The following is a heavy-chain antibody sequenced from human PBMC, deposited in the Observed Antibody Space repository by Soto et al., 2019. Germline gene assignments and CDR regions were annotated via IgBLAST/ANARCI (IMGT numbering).Heavy chain of an antibody. D-gene: IGHD2-15*01. J-gene: IGHJ4*02. CDR2: ISGSGGST. V-gene: IGHV3-23*01. Sequence: GGSLRLSCAASGFTFSSYAMSWVRQAPGKGLEWVSAISGSGGSTYYADSVKGRFTISRDNSKNTLYLQMNSLRAEDTAVYYCAKGDGDIVVVVAATIIDYWGQGTLVTVSS. CDR1: GFTFSSYA. CDR3: AKGDGDIVVVVAATIIDY.